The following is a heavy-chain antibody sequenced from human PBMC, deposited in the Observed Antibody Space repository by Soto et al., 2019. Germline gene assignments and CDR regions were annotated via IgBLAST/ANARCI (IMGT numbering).Heavy chain of an antibody. CDR2: ISGSGTNT. Sequence: EAQLLQSGGGLVQPGGSLRLSCAASGFTFSSYAMNWVRQAPGKGLEWVSTISGSGTNTYHADSVEGRFTISRDNSRNTLYLQMNSLRAEDTAIYYCAKKVLRETTEDYWGHVAEAVDSWGRGTLVTVFS. D-gene: IGHD6-19*01. J-gene: IGHJ4*02. V-gene: IGHV3-23*01. CDR3: AKKVLRETTEDYWGHVAEAVDS. CDR1: GFTFSSYA.